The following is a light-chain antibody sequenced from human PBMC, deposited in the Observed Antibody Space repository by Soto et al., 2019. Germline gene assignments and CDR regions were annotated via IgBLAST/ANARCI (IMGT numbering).Light chain of an antibody. J-gene: IGKJ1*01. Sequence: ETVLTQSPGTLSLSPGERATLSCRASQSVSSSYLAWYQQKPGQAPRLLIYGASNRANGIPDRFSGSGSGADFTLTISRLEPEDSAVYYCQQYGSTPTWTFGQGTKVDIK. CDR1: QSVSSSY. CDR2: GAS. CDR3: QQYGSTPTWT. V-gene: IGKV3-20*01.